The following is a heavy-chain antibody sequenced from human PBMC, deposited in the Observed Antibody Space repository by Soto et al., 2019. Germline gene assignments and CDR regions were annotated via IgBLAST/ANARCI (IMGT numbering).Heavy chain of an antibody. V-gene: IGHV3-21*01. Sequence: EVQLVESGGGLVKPGGSLRLSCAASGFTFSSYSMNWVRQAPGKGLEWVSSISSSSSYIYYADSVKGRFTISRDNAKNSLYLQMISLRAEDTAVYYCARAYYGSGSPDYYYGMDVWGKGTTVTVSS. D-gene: IGHD3-10*01. J-gene: IGHJ6*04. CDR2: ISSSSSYI. CDR3: ARAYYGSGSPDYYYGMDV. CDR1: GFTFSSYS.